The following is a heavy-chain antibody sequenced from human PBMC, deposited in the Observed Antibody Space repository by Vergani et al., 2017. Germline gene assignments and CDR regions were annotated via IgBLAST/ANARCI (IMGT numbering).Heavy chain of an antibody. CDR2: LSASDRRT. D-gene: IGHD6-19*01. Sequence: EVDLVESGGGLAQPGGSLRLSCEASGITFWKFGMYWVRQGPGKGLEWVSTLSASDRRTHYADSVQGRFTISRDNSKNTLFLHMNSLRPEDTAVYYCAKVCRSEVAGTFGAFYIWGQGTMVTVSS. CDR3: AKVCRSEVAGTFGAFYI. V-gene: IGHV3-23*04. CDR1: GITFWKFG. J-gene: IGHJ3*02.